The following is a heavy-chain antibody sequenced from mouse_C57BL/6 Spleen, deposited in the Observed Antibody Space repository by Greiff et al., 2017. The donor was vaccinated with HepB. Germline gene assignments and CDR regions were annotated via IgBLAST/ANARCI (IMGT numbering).Heavy chain of an antibody. V-gene: IGHV1-72*01. D-gene: IGHD1-1*01. Sequence: QVQLQQPGAELVKPGASVKLSCKASGYTFTSYWMHWVKQRPGRGLEWIGRIDPNSGGTKYNEKFKSKATLTVDKPSSTAFMQLSSLTSEDSAVYYCAREGLITTVVERYWYFDVWGTGTTVTVSS. J-gene: IGHJ1*03. CDR1: GYTFTSYW. CDR2: IDPNSGGT. CDR3: AREGLITTVVERYWYFDV.